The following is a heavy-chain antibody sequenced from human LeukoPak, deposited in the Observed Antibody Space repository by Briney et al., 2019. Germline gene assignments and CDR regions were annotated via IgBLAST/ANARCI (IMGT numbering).Heavy chain of an antibody. V-gene: IGHV3-21*01. CDR1: GFTYTQYL. J-gene: IGHJ5*02. CDR3: ARDGSGYDLWLGWFDP. D-gene: IGHD5-12*01. Sequence: GGSVRLSCPTSGFTYTQYLMNGVRQAPGKELEWVSSISTRCTYIYYADSVRGRFTISRDNAKNSLYLQMNSLRAEDTAVYYCARDGSGYDLWLGWFDPWGQGTLVTVSS. CDR2: ISTRCTYI.